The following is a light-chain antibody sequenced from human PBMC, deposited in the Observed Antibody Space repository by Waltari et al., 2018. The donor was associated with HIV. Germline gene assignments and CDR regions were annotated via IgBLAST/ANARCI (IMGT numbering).Light chain of an antibody. Sequence: QTVVTQEPSLSVSPGKTITLTCGLSSASVSTSFFPSWYQLTPGQPPRSLPYNTDVRSSGVPDRFSGYIVENKAALTITGAQAEDESVYDCVLYVRSGRVFGGGTRLTVL. V-gene: IGLV8-61*01. J-gene: IGLJ2*01. CDR2: NTD. CDR1: SASVSTSFF. CDR3: VLYVRSGRV.